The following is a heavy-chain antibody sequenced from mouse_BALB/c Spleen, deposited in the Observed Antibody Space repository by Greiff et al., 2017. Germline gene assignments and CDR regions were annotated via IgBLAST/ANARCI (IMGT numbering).Heavy chain of an antibody. Sequence: VQLKESGPELMKPGASVKISCKASGYSFTSYYMHWVKQSHGKSLEWIGYIDPFNGGTSYNQKFKGKATLTVDKSSSTAYMHLSSLTSEDTAVYYCARAGGMITGDYWGQGTTLTVSS. CDR1: GYSFTSYY. J-gene: IGHJ2*01. CDR3: ARAGGMITGDY. D-gene: IGHD2-4*01. CDR2: IDPFNGGT. V-gene: IGHV1S135*01.